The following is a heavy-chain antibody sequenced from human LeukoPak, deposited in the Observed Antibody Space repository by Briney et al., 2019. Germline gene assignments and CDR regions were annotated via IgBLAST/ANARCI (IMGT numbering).Heavy chain of an antibody. J-gene: IGHJ4*02. CDR2: ISSNGGST. Sequence: QTGGSLRLSCAASGFTFSSYAMHWVRQAPGKGLEYVSAISSNGGSTYYANSVKGRFTISRDNSKNTLYLQMGSLRAEDMAVYYCARVCPMGYYFDYWGQGTLVTVSS. CDR1: GFTFSSYA. D-gene: IGHD3-10*01. CDR3: ARVCPMGYYFDY. V-gene: IGHV3-64*01.